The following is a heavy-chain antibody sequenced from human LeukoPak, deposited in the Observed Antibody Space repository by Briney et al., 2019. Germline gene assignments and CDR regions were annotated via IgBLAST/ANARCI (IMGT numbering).Heavy chain of an antibody. CDR1: GFTFSSYW. CDR3: ARGSGCSGGNCFYHYYGMDV. V-gene: IGHV3-7*03. D-gene: IGHD2-15*01. Sequence: GGSLRLSCAASGFTFSSYWMTWVRQAPGKGLEWVANIREDGGEKYYLDSVKGRITISRDNSKDTLYLQMNSLRAEDTAVYYCARGSGCSGGNCFYHYYGMDVWGQGTTVTVSS. CDR2: IREDGGEK. J-gene: IGHJ6*02.